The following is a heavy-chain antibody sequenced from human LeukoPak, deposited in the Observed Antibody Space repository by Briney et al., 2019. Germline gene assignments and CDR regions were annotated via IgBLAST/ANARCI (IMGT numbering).Heavy chain of an antibody. CDR2: IYYSGST. D-gene: IGHD4-17*01. CDR3: ARVSGYGDYKMDY. J-gene: IGHJ4*02. V-gene: IGHV4-59*01. CDR1: GGSISSYY. Sequence: TSETLSLTCTVSGGSISSYYWSWIRQPPGKGLEWIGYIYYSGSTNYNPSLKSRVTISVDTSKNQFSLKLNSVTAADTAVYYCARVSGYGDYKMDYWGQGTLVTVSS.